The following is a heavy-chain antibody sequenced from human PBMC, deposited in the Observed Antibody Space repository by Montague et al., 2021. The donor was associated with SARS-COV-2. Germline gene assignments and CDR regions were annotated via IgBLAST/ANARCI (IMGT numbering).Heavy chain of an antibody. CDR3: ASLGDGVVPSPILGVGPYYSYHYMDV. CDR2: IHHGGGT. CDR1: GGSFSTYS. J-gene: IGHJ6*03. V-gene: IGHV4-34*01. Sequence: SETLSLTCAVHGGSFSTYSWNWILQPPGKRLEWIGGIHHGGGTNYNPSLKSRLTTLADTSKNQFSLKLTSVAAADTAVYCCASLGDGVVPSPILGVGPYYSYHYMDVWGKGTTVTVSS. D-gene: IGHD3-10*01.